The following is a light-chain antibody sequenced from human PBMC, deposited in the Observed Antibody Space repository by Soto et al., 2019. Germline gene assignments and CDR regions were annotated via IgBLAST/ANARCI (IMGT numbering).Light chain of an antibody. CDR2: HVS. J-gene: IGKJ1*01. Sequence: DIQMTQSPSTLSASVGDNVIITCQVSQTIDSNFAWYQQKPGKAPKLLLHHVSLLEGGLPPRFRGGGTGTEFTLTITRLQPEDFATYYCQQFGSPSRTFGPGTNVEIK. V-gene: IGKV1-5*01. CDR1: QTIDSN. CDR3: QQFGSPSRT.